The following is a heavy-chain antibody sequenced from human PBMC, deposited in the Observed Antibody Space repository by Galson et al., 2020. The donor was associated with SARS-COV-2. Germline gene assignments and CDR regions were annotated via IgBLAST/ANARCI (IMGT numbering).Heavy chain of an antibody. D-gene: IGHD3-9*01. CDR2: ISGSGVTT. CDR3: AKWETRYYDILTGYYGIDYYYYYGMDV. Sequence: GGSLRLSCAASGFTFSSYAMSWVRQAPGKGLEWVSGISGSGVTTYYADSVKGRFTISRDNSKNTMYLQMNSLRAEDTAVYYCAKWETRYYDILTGYYGIDYYYYYGMDVGGQGTTVTVSS. V-gene: IGHV3-23*01. CDR1: GFTFSSYA. J-gene: IGHJ6*02.